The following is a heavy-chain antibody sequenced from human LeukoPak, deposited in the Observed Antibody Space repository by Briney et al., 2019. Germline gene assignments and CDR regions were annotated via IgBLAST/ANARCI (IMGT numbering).Heavy chain of an antibody. J-gene: IGHJ4*02. D-gene: IGHD3-10*01. Sequence: GGSLRLSCAASGFTSSSYAMSWVRQAPGKGLEWVSAISGSGGSTYYADSVKGRFTISRDNSKNTLYLQMNSLRAEDTAVYYCAKAVMVRGYFDYWGQGTLVTVSS. V-gene: IGHV3-23*01. CDR1: GFTSSSYA. CDR2: ISGSGGST. CDR3: AKAVMVRGYFDY.